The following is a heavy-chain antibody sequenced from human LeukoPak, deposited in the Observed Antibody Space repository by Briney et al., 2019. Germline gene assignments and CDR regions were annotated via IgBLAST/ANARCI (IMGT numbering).Heavy chain of an antibody. CDR3: SEDILTGYYRGGDY. CDR2: ISGSDTST. CDR1: GFTFSNYS. Sequence: PGGSLRLSCAASGFTFSNYSMTWVRQAPGKGLEWVSSISGSDTSTYYADSVKGRFTISRDNSKNTLYLQMNSLRAEDTAVYYCSEDILTGYYRGGDYWGQGTLVTVSS. D-gene: IGHD3-9*01. J-gene: IGHJ4*02. V-gene: IGHV3-23*01.